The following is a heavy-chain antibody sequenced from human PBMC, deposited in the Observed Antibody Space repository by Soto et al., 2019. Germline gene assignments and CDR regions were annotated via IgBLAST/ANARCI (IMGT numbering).Heavy chain of an antibody. CDR1: GYTFTSYD. J-gene: IGHJ6*03. CDR3: ARAPYYYGSGYYYYYMDV. Sequence: QVQLVQSGAEVKTPGASVKVSCKASGYTFTSYDINWVRQATGQGLEWMGWMNPNSGNTGYAQKFQGRVTMTRNTSISTAYMELSSLRSEDTAVYYCARAPYYYGSGYYYYYMDVWGKGTTVTVSS. CDR2: MNPNSGNT. D-gene: IGHD3-10*01. V-gene: IGHV1-8*01.